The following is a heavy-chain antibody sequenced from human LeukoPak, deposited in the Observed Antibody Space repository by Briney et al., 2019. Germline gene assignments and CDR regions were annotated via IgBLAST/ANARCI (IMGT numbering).Heavy chain of an antibody. Sequence: SVKVSCKASGGTFSSYAISWVRQAPGHGLEWMGGIIPLFGTANYAQKFPGRVTITADKSTSTAYMELSSLRSEDTAVDYCARHADCSGGSCYFPHLVYWGQGTLVTVSS. D-gene: IGHD2-15*01. CDR3: ARHADCSGGSCYFPHLVY. J-gene: IGHJ4*02. CDR1: GGTFSSYA. CDR2: IIPLFGTA. V-gene: IGHV1-69*06.